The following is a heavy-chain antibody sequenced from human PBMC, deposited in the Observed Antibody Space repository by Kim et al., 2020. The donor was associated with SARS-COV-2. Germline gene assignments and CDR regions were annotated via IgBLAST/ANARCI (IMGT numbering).Heavy chain of an antibody. CDR1: GYTFTSYA. CDR2: INAGNGDT. CDR3: ATQSVVVDGDPNG. V-gene: IGHV1-3*01. Sequence: ASVKVSCKASGYTFTSYAIHWVRQAPGQTLEWMGWINAGNGDTRYSQKFQGRVTITRDTSASTAYMELSSLRSEDTAVYYCATQSVVVDGDPNGWGQGTLGTVSS. J-gene: IGHJ4*02. D-gene: IGHD2-2*01.